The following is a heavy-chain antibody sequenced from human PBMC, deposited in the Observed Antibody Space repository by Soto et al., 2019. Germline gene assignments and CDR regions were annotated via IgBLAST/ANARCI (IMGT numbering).Heavy chain of an antibody. CDR2: INHSGST. CDR1: GGSFSDYSWN. J-gene: IGHJ4*02. V-gene: IGHV4-34*01. Sequence: SETLSLTCAVYGGSFSDYSWNWNWIRQPPGKGLEWIGGINHSGSTSHNPSLKSRVTISVDTSKNQFSLKLSSVTAADTAVYYCARDRLFVVVPAAPANYFDYWGQGTLVTVSS. D-gene: IGHD2-2*01. CDR3: ARDRLFVVVPAAPANYFDY.